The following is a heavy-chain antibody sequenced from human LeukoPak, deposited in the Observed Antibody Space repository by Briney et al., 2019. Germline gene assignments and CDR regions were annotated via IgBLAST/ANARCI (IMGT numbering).Heavy chain of an antibody. J-gene: IGHJ4*02. V-gene: IGHV3-33*01. CDR2: IWYDGINK. CDR3: ARGMVGATYFDY. D-gene: IGHD1-26*01. Sequence: PGGSLRLSCAASGFTFSSYGMHWVRQAPVKGLEWVAVIWYDGINKYYADSVKGRFTISRDNSKNTLYLQMNGLRAEDTAVYYCARGMVGATYFDYWGQGTLVTVSS. CDR1: GFTFSSYG.